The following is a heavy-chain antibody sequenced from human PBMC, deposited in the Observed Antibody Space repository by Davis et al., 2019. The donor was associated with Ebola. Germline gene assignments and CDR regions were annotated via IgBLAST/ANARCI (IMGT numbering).Heavy chain of an antibody. J-gene: IGHJ4*02. Sequence: GGSLRLSCAASAFPLGDSAMHWVRPAPGKGLEWVSGICRNSNNIAYADSVKGRFTISRDNARNSLYLQMNRLRTEDTALYYCAKGQRGRGSYYSYWGQGTLVTVSS. D-gene: IGHD3-10*01. CDR2: ICRNSNNI. CDR1: AFPLGDSA. V-gene: IGHV3-9*01. CDR3: AKGQRGRGSYYSY.